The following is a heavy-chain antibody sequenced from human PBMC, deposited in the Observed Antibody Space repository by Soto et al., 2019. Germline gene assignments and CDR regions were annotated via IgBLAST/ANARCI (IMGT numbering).Heavy chain of an antibody. Sequence: SETLSLTCAVSSGSISSSNWWSWVRQPPGKGLEWIGEIYHSGSTNYNPSLKSRVTISVDKSKNQFSLKLSSVTAADTAVYYCARERGWYGDRFEFDYWGQGTLVTVSS. CDR2: IYHSGST. D-gene: IGHD6-19*01. CDR3: ARERGWYGDRFEFDY. V-gene: IGHV4-4*02. J-gene: IGHJ4*02. CDR1: SGSISSSNW.